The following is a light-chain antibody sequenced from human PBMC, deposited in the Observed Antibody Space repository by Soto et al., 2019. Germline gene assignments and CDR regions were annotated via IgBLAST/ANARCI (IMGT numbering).Light chain of an antibody. J-gene: IGKJ1*01. Sequence: DIQMTQSPSSLSASVGDRVTITCRASQSISSYLNWYQQKPGKAPKLLIYAASSLQSGVPSRFSGSGSGTDFTLTISILQPEDFANYYCQQSYSTPRMFGQGTKVEIK. CDR2: AAS. CDR1: QSISSY. CDR3: QQSYSTPRM. V-gene: IGKV1-39*01.